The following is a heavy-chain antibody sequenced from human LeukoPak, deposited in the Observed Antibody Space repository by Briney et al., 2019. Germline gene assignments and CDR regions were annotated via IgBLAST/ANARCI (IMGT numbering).Heavy chain of an antibody. J-gene: IGHJ4*02. Sequence: GGSLRLSCAASGFTFSIHAMSWVRQAPGKGLEWVSAISCSGGRTYYADSVKGRFTISRENSKNTLYLQMNSLRAEDKAVYYCAKADRSWTGFDYWGQGTLVTVSS. CDR2: ISCSGGRT. CDR1: GFTFSIHA. CDR3: AKADRSWTGFDY. D-gene: IGHD6-13*01. V-gene: IGHV3-23*01.